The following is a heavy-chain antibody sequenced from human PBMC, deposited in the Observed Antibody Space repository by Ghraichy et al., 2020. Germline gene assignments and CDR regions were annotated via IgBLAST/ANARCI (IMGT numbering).Heavy chain of an antibody. CDR2: ISGSGGST. Sequence: GGSLRLSCAASGFTFSSYAMSWVRQAPGKGLEWVSAISGSGGSTYYADSVKGRFTISRDNSKNTLYLQMNSLRAEDTAVYYCAIDTRGYYGSGSRNWFDPWGQGTLVTVSS. CDR3: AIDTRGYYGSGSRNWFDP. J-gene: IGHJ5*02. V-gene: IGHV3-23*01. D-gene: IGHD3-10*01. CDR1: GFTFSSYA.